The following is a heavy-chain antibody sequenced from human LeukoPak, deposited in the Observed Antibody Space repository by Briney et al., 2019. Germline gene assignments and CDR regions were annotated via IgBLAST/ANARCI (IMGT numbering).Heavy chain of an antibody. Sequence: ASVKVSCKASGYTFTSYYMHWVRQAPGQGLEWMGIINPSGGSTSYAQKFQGRVTMTRDTSTSTVYMELSSLRSEDTAVYYCARRGYSSGYLNAFDIWGQGTMVTVSS. CDR1: GYTFTSYY. CDR3: ARRGYSSGYLNAFDI. V-gene: IGHV1-46*01. J-gene: IGHJ3*02. CDR2: INPSGGST. D-gene: IGHD6-19*01.